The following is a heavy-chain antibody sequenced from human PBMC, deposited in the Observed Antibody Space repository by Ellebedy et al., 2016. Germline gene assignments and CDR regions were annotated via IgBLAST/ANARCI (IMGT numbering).Heavy chain of an antibody. V-gene: IGHV3-23*01. CDR2: ISGSGGST. Sequence: GESLKISCAASGFTFSSYAMSWVRQAPGKGLEWVSAISGSGGSTYYADSVKGRFTISRDNSKNTLYLQMNSLRAEDTAVYYCAKEGSDDYGDPGYFDYWGQGTLVTVSS. J-gene: IGHJ4*02. CDR1: GFTFSSYA. D-gene: IGHD4-17*01. CDR3: AKEGSDDYGDPGYFDY.